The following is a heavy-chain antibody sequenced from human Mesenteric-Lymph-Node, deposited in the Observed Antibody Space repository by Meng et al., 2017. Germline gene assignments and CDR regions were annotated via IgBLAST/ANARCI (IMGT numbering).Heavy chain of an antibody. D-gene: IGHD1-26*01. CDR3: ASRVAATGSGGFDY. J-gene: IGHJ4*02. Sequence: GESLKISCAASGFSFNNHYMHWVRQVPGKGLVWLSRITSDGGSTNYADSVKGRFTISRDNAQNTLFLQMNSLRVEDTAVYYCASRVAATGSGGFDYWGQGTLVTVSS. CDR2: ITSDGGST. CDR1: GFSFNNHY. V-gene: IGHV3-74*01.